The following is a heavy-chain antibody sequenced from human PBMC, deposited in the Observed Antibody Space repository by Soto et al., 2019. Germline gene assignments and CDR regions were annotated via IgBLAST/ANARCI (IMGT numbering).Heavy chain of an antibody. CDR3: AKYYYDSSGDYSDYYYGMDV. CDR2: IIPIFGTA. Sequence: SVKVSCKASGGTFSSYAISWVRQAPGQGLEWMGGIIPIFGTANYAQKFQGRVTITADESTSTAYMELSSLRSEDTDVYYCAKYYYDSSGDYSDYYYGMDVWSQGTTVSVCS. V-gene: IGHV1-69*13. D-gene: IGHD3-22*01. CDR1: GGTFSSYA. J-gene: IGHJ6*02.